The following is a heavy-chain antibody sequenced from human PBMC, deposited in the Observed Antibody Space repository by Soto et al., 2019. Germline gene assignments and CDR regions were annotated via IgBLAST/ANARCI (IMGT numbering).Heavy chain of an antibody. V-gene: IGHV4-31*03. CDR3: ARALRNYRRGYCSGGSCSKYFDY. CDR1: GGSISSGGYY. Sequence: NPSETLSLTCTVSGGSISSGGYYWSWIRQHPGKGLEWIGYIYYSGSTYYNPSLKSRVTISVDTSKNQFSLKLSSVTAADTAVYYCARALRNYRRGYCSGGSCSKYFDYWGQGTLVTVSS. D-gene: IGHD2-15*01. CDR2: IYYSGST. J-gene: IGHJ4*02.